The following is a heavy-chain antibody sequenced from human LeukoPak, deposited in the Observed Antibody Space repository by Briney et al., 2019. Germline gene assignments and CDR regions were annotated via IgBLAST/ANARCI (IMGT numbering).Heavy chain of an antibody. V-gene: IGHV3-7*04. D-gene: IGHD6-13*01. CDR3: ARDPYSSFFGAFDI. CDR1: KFTFSSSW. CDR2: INPDGSEE. J-gene: IGHJ3*02. Sequence: GGSLTLSCVASKFTFSSSWITWVRQAPGKGLEWVGNINPDGSEEYYVDSVKGRFTISRDNAKNSLYLQMNSLRAEDTAVYYCARDPYSSFFGAFDIWGRGTMVTVSS.